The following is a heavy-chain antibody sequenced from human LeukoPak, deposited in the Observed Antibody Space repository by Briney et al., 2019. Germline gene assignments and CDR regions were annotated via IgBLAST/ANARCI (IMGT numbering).Heavy chain of an antibody. D-gene: IGHD3-16*01. CDR1: GFTFSDYY. CDR2: ISSSGSTI. Sequence: GGSLRLSCAASGFTFSDYYMSWIRQAPGKGLEWVSYISSSGSTIYYADSVKGRFTISRDNAENSLYLQMNSLRAEDTAVYYCARDGGGLDVTLDYFDYWGQGTLVTVSS. CDR3: ARDGGGLDVTLDYFDY. V-gene: IGHV3-11*04. J-gene: IGHJ4*02.